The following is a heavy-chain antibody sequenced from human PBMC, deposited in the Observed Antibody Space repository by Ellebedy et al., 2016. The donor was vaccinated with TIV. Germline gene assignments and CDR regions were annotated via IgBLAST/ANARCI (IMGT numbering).Heavy chain of an antibody. V-gene: IGHV1-24*01. CDR1: GYTLTELS. CDR3: AREGVVGANRGGYFDN. CDR2: FDPEDGET. Sequence: AASVKVSCKVSGYTLTELSMHWVRQAPGKGLEWMGGFDPEDGETIYAQKFQGRVTMTEDTSIDTAYMELSSLRSEDTAVDYCAREGVVGANRGGYFDNWGQGTLVTVSS. D-gene: IGHD1-26*01. J-gene: IGHJ4*02.